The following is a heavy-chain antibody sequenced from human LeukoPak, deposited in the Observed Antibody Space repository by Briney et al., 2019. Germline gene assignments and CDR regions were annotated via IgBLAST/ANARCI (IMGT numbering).Heavy chain of an antibody. CDR1: GGTFSNYA. D-gene: IGHD6-13*01. CDR3: ATNIDSSSWKGPRY. J-gene: IGHJ4*02. Sequence: SVKVSCKASGGTFSNYAISWVRQAPGQGLEWMGGIIPIFGTANYAQKFQGRVTITADKSTSTAYMELSSLRSEDTAVYYCATNIDSSSWKGPRYWGQGTLVTVSS. CDR2: IIPIFGTA. V-gene: IGHV1-69*06.